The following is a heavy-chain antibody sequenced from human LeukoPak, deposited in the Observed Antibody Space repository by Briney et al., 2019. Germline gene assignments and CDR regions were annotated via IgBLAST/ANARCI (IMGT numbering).Heavy chain of an antibody. CDR2: ISGSGGST. J-gene: IGHJ6*02. CDR1: GFTFSSYA. D-gene: IGHD1-26*01. CDR3: AREPQWELAYGMDV. V-gene: IGHV3-23*01. Sequence: PGGSLRLSCAASGFTFSSYAMSWVRQAPGKGLEWVSAISGSGGSTYYADSVKGRFTISRDNSKNTLYLQMNSLRAEDTAVYYCAREPQWELAYGMDVWGQGTTVTVSS.